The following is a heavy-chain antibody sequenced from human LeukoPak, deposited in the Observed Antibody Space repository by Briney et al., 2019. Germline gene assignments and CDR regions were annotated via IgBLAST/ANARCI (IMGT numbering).Heavy chain of an antibody. D-gene: IGHD2-2*01. J-gene: IGHJ3*02. V-gene: IGHV3-73*01. Sequence: PGGSLRLSCAASGFTFSGSAMHWVRQAAGEGREWVGRIRSKANSYATAYAASVKGRFTISREDSKNTAYPQMTSLKTEDTAVYYCTRSSTSLLIYAFDIWGQGTMVTVSS. CDR2: IRSKANSYAT. CDR3: TRSSTSLLIYAFDI. CDR1: GFTFSGSA.